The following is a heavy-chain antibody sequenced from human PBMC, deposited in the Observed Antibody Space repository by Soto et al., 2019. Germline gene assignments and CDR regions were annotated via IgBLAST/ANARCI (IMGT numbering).Heavy chain of an antibody. CDR3: AHSNDYGDYGGFSDAFDI. D-gene: IGHD4-17*01. V-gene: IGHV2-5*02. J-gene: IGHJ3*02. CDR1: GFSLSTSGVG. Sequence: QITLKESGPTLVKPTQTLTLTCTFSGFSLSTSGVGVGWIRQPPGKALEWLALIYWDDDKRYSPSLKSRLTITKDTSKNQVVLTMTNMDPVDTATYYCAHSNDYGDYGGFSDAFDIWGQGTMVTVSS. CDR2: IYWDDDK.